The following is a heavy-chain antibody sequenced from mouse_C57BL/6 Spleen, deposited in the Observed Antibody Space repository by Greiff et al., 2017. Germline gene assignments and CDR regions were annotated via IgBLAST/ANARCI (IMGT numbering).Heavy chain of an antibody. J-gene: IGHJ4*01. V-gene: IGHV1-81*01. CDR1: GYTFTSYG. CDR3: ARETNYYGSSYGAMDY. D-gene: IGHD1-1*01. Sequence: QVQLKQSGAELARPGASVKLSCKASGYTFTSYGISWVKQRTGQGLEWIGEIYPRSGNTYYNEKFKGKATLTADKSSSTAYMELRSLTSEDSAVYFCARETNYYGSSYGAMDYWGQGTSVTVSS. CDR2: IYPRSGNT.